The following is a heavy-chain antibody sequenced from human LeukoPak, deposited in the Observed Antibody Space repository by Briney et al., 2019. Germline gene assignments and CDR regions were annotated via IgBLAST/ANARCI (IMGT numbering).Heavy chain of an antibody. D-gene: IGHD3-10*01. CDR3: AKDFGEVTPRWFDP. CDR2: ISSSSSTI. V-gene: IGHV3-48*01. Sequence: PGGSLRLSCAASGFTFSSYSMNWVRQAPGKGLEWVSYISSSSSTIYYADSVKGRFTISRDNAKNSLYLQMNSLRAEDTAVYYCAKDFGEVTPRWFDPWGQGTLVTVSS. CDR1: GFTFSSYS. J-gene: IGHJ5*02.